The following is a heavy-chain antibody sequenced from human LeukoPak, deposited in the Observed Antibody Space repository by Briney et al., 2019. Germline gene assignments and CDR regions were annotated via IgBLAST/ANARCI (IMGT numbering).Heavy chain of an antibody. CDR2: IKTDGNST. CDR1: GFTFSSYW. D-gene: IGHD2-2*01. J-gene: IGHJ4*02. CDR3: ARDYPIKKYQLLWAHSILGFDY. V-gene: IGHV3-74*01. Sequence: PGGSLRLSCAASGFTFSSYWMHWVRQAPGKGLVWVSHIKTDGNSTNYAESVKGRFTISRDNAKNTVYLQMNSLRAEDTAVYYCARDYPIKKYQLLWAHSILGFDYWGQGTLVTVSS.